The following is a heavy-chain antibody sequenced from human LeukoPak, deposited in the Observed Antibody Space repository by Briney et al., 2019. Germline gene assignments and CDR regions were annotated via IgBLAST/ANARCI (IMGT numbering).Heavy chain of an antibody. D-gene: IGHD3-10*01. CDR1: GGSFSGYY. CDR3: STGRAYLRY. CDR2: INHSGST. V-gene: IGHV4-34*01. Sequence: SETLSLTCAVYGGSFSGYYWSWIRQPPGKGLEWIGEINHSGSTNYNPSLRSRLTISVDTSKNQFSLKLSSVTAADTAVYFCSTGRAYLRYWGQGTLVTVSS. J-gene: IGHJ4*02.